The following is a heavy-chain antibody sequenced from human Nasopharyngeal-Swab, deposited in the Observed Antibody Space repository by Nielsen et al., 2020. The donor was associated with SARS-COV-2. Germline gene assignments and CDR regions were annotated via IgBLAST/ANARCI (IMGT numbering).Heavy chain of an antibody. Sequence: SVKVSCKASGGTFSSYAISWGRQAPGQGLEWMGGIIPIFGTANYAQKFQGRVTITADESTSTAYMELSSLRSEDTAVYYCARGGYYGSGSYFHYYYGMDVWGQGTTVTASS. V-gene: IGHV1-69*13. CDR3: ARGGYYGSGSYFHYYYGMDV. J-gene: IGHJ6*02. CDR2: IIPIFGTA. CDR1: GGTFSSYA. D-gene: IGHD3-10*01.